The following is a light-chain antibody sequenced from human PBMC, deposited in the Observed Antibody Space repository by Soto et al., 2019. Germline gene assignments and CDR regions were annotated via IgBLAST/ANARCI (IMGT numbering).Light chain of an antibody. V-gene: IGLV2-23*02. J-gene: IGLJ1*01. CDR1: SSDVGSYNL. CDR2: EVS. Sequence: QSVLTQPASVSGSPGQSITISCTGTSSDVGSYNLVSWYQQHPGKAPKLMIYEVSKRPSGVSNRFSGSKSGNTASLTTSGLQAEDEADYYCCSYAGSRVVFGTGTKVTVL. CDR3: CSYAGSRVV.